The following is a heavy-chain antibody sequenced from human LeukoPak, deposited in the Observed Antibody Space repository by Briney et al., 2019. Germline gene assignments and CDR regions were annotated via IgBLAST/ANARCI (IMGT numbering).Heavy chain of an antibody. J-gene: IGHJ4*02. CDR2: IYYSGGT. CDR3: ARGRFELPF. D-gene: IGHD2-15*01. Sequence: SETLSLTCTISNGSISNYYWSWIRQPPGKGLESIGYIYYSGGTNYNPSFKSRVTTSIDTSRNQFSLSLNSVTAADTAVYYCARGRFELPFWGQGTLVTVSS. V-gene: IGHV4-59*01. CDR1: NGSISNYY.